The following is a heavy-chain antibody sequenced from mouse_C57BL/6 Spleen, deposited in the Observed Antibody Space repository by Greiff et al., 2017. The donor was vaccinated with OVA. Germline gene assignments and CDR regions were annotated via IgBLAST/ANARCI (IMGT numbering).Heavy chain of an antibody. CDR2: IHPSDSDT. CDR3: AIEGGTIYYGNYEDYYAMDY. J-gene: IGHJ4*01. D-gene: IGHD2-1*01. V-gene: IGHV1-74*01. Sequence: QVQLQQPGAELVKPGASVKVSCKASGYTFTSYWMHWVKQRPGKGLEWIGRIHPSDSDTNYNQKFKGKATLSVDKSSSTVYMQLSRLTSEDSAVCYSAIEGGTIYYGNYEDYYAMDYWGQGTSVTVSA. CDR1: GYTFTSYW.